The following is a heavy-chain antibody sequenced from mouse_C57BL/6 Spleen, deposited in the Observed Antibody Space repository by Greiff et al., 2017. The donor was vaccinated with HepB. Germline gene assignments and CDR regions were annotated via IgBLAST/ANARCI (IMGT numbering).Heavy chain of an antibody. CDR3: ARGDLDYYAMDY. J-gene: IGHJ4*01. V-gene: IGHV1-61*01. D-gene: IGHD2-13*01. Sequence: QVQLKQPGAELVRPGSSVKLSCKASGYTFTSYWMDWVKQRPGQGLEWIGNIYPSDSETHYNQKFKDKATLTVDKSSSTAYMQLSSLTSEDSAVYYCARGDLDYYAMDYWGQGTSVTVSS. CDR1: GYTFTSYW. CDR2: IYPSDSET.